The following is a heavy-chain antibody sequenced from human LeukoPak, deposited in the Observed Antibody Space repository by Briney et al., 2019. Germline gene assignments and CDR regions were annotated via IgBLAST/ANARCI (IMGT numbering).Heavy chain of an antibody. Sequence: GGSLRLSCAASGFTVSSNYKNWVRQAPGKGLEWVSVIYSGGSIYHADSVKGRFTISRDNSKNTLYLQMDSLRAEDTAVYYCARDSVGAGYSDYWGQGTLVTVSS. CDR3: ARDSVGAGYSDY. V-gene: IGHV3-53*01. CDR1: GFTVSSNY. CDR2: IYSGGSI. J-gene: IGHJ4*02. D-gene: IGHD1-26*01.